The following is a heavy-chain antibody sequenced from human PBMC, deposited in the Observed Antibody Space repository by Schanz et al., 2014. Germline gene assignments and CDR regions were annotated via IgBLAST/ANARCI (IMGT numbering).Heavy chain of an antibody. Sequence: EVQLVESGGGLVQPGGSLRLSCAASGFTFSSHWMHWVRQDPGKGLVWVARINSVGSNTDYADSVMGRFTISRDNSKNTLFLQMNSLRAEDTAVYYCAKSQGSSFDSWGQGTLVTVSS. V-gene: IGHV3-74*02. CDR3: AKSQGSSFDS. CDR2: INSVGSNT. CDR1: GFTFSSHW. J-gene: IGHJ4*02. D-gene: IGHD6-13*01.